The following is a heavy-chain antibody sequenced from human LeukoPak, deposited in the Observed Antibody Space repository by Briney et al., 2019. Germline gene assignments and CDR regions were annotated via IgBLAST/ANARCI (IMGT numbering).Heavy chain of an antibody. CDR1: GYTFTSYG. CDR2: ISAYNGNT. Sequence: ASVKVSCKASGYTFTSYGISWVRQAPGQGLEWMGWISAYNGNTNYAQKLQGRVTMTTDTSTSTAYMELRSLRSDGTAVYYCAREPPSPYYDILTGYYPLDYWGQGTLVTVSS. D-gene: IGHD3-9*01. V-gene: IGHV1-18*04. CDR3: AREPPSPYYDILTGYYPLDY. J-gene: IGHJ4*02.